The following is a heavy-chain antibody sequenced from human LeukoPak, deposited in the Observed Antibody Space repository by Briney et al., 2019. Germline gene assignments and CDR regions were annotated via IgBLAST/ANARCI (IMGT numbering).Heavy chain of an antibody. CDR2: IYYSGST. Sequence: SETLSLTCTVSGGSISSYYWSWIRQPPGKGLEWIGYIYYSGSTNYNPSLKSRVTISVDTSKNQFSLKLSSVTAADTAVYYCARAANYDFWSGYDNWFDPWGQGTLVTVSS. CDR3: ARAANYDFWSGYDNWFDP. V-gene: IGHV4-59*01. J-gene: IGHJ5*02. D-gene: IGHD3-3*01. CDR1: GGSISSYY.